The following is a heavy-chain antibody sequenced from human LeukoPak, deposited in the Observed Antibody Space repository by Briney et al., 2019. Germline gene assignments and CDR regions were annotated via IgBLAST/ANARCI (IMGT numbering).Heavy chain of an antibody. CDR2: IYWDDDK. V-gene: IGHV2-5*02. D-gene: IGHD3-22*01. CDR1: GFSLRTRGVG. Sequence: SGPTLVKPTQTLTLTCTFSGFSLRTRGVGVGWIRQPPGKALEWLALIYWDDDKRYSPSLKNRLTITKDTSKNQVVLTMTNVDPVDTATYYCARLYYYDTTGHYRPFDHWGRGTLVTVSS. J-gene: IGHJ4*02. CDR3: ARLYYYDTTGHYRPFDH.